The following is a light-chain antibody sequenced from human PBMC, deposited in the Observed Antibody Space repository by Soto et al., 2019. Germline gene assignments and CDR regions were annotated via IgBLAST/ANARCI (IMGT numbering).Light chain of an antibody. J-gene: IGKJ2*01. CDR2: TAS. V-gene: IGKV1-39*01. CDR3: QQSYSTPPT. CDR1: QYISNY. Sequence: DIKMTQSPSSLSASVGDRVTITCRASQYISNYLNWYQQKSETAPKLLIHTASTLQSGVPSRFSGRGSGPDFTLTISSVQPDDFAIYFCQQSYSTPPTFGQGTTLEIK.